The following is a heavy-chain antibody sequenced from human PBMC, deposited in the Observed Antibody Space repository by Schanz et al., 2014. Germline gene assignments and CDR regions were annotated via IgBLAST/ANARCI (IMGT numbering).Heavy chain of an antibody. CDR3: ARDRGYCSGGSCLTFDY. Sequence: QVQLVESGGGLVKPGGSLRLSCAASGFTFSDYYMSWIRQAPGKGLEWVSSISSSSSYIYYADSVKGRFTISRDNSKNTLYLQMNSLRAEDTAVYYCARDRGYCSGGSCLTFDYWGQGTLVTVSS. V-gene: IGHV3-11*06. D-gene: IGHD2-15*01. CDR1: GFTFSDYY. CDR2: ISSSSSYI. J-gene: IGHJ4*02.